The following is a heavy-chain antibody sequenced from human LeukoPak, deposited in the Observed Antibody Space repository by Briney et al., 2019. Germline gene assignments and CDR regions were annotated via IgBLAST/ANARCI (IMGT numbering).Heavy chain of an antibody. CDR2: IYYSGST. J-gene: IGHJ4*02. V-gene: IGHV4-30-4*01. CDR3: ARDPRGYGANAFDY. D-gene: IGHD4-23*01. Sequence: SETLSLTCTVSGGSISSGDYYWSWIRQPPGKGLEWIGYIYYSGSTYYNPSLKSRVTISVDTSKNQFSLKLSSVTAADTAVYYCARDPRGYGANAFDYWGQGALVTVSS. CDR1: GGSISSGDYY.